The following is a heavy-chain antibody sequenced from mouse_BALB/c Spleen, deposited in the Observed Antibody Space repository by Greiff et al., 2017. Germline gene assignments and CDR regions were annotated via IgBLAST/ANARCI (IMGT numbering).Heavy chain of an antibody. J-gene: IGHJ2*01. D-gene: IGHD1-1*01. Sequence: EVQGVESGAELVKPGASVKLSCTASGFNIKDTYMHWVKQRPEQGLEWIGRIDPANGNTKYDPKFQGKATITADTSSNTAYLQLSSLTSEDTAVYYCARSITTVVAHWGQGTTLTVSS. CDR2: IDPANGNT. V-gene: IGHV14-3*02. CDR3: ARSITTVVAH. CDR1: GFNIKDTY.